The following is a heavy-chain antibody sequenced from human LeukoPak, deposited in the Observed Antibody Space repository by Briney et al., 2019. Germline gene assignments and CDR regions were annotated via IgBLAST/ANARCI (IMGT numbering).Heavy chain of an antibody. J-gene: IGHJ4*02. CDR2: IKQDGSEK. CDR3: ARDYYDSSGYYLFDY. D-gene: IGHD3-22*01. CDR1: GFTFSSYW. V-gene: IGHV3-7*01. Sequence: GGSLRLSCAASGFTFSSYWMSWVRQAPGKGLEWVANIKQDGSEKYYVDFVKGRFTISRDNAKNSLYLQMNSLRAEDTAVYYCARDYYDSSGYYLFDYWGQGTLVTVSS.